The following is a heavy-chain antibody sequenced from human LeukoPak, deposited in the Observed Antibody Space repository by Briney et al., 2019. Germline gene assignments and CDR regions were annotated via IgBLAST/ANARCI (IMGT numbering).Heavy chain of an antibody. J-gene: IGHJ4*02. CDR2: IVGSGANT. V-gene: IGHV3-23*01. CDR3: ARSSGYSGYDLGYFDY. Sequence: GASLRLSCAASGFIFSNYAMSWARQAPGKGLEWVSAIVGSGANTYYADSVKGRFTISRDNSKNTLYLQMNSLRAEDTAVYYCARSSGYSGYDLGYFDYWGQGTLVTVSS. D-gene: IGHD5-12*01. CDR1: GFIFSNYA.